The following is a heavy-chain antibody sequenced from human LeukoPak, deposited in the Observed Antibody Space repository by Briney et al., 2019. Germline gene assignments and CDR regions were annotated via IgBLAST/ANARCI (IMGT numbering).Heavy chain of an antibody. D-gene: IGHD7-27*01. V-gene: IGHV5-51*01. CDR1: GYSFTSYW. Sequence: GESLKISCKGSGYSFTSYWIGWVRQMPGKGLEWMGIIYPGDSDTRYSPSFQGQVTISADKSISTAYLQWSSLKASDTAMYYCARFLGNPGREHYYYYYMDVXXXXTTVTVSS. CDR2: IYPGDSDT. CDR3: ARFLGNPGREHYYYYYMDV. J-gene: IGHJ6*03.